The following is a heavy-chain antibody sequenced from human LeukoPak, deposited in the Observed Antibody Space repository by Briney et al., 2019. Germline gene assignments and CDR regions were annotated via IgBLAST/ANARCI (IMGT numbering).Heavy chain of an antibody. CDR3: ARYLIYCRGTSCTRGNFDY. Sequence: SVKVSCKASGGTFSSYAISWVRQAPGQGLEWMGGIIPIFGTANYAQKFQGRVTITADKSTSTAYMELSSLRSEDTAVYYCARYLIYCRGTSCTRGNFDYWGQGTLVTVSS. V-gene: IGHV1-69*06. CDR1: GGTFSSYA. D-gene: IGHD2-2*01. J-gene: IGHJ4*02. CDR2: IIPIFGTA.